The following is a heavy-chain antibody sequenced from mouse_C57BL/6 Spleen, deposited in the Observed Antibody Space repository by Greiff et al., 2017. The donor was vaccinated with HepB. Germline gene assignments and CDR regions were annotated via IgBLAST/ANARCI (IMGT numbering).Heavy chain of an antibody. Sequence: QVQLQQPGAELVRPGTSVKLSCKASGYTFTSYWMHWVKQRPGQGLEWIGVIDPSDSYTNYNQKFKGKATLTVDTSSSTAYMHLSSLTSEDSAVYYCARGGPITAVVEDYWGQGTSVTVSS. CDR1: GYTFTSYW. D-gene: IGHD1-1*01. CDR2: IDPSDSYT. J-gene: IGHJ4*01. CDR3: ARGGPITAVVEDY. V-gene: IGHV1-59*01.